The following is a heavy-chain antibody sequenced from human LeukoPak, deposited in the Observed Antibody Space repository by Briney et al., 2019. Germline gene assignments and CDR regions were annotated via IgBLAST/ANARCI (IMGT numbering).Heavy chain of an antibody. V-gene: IGHV7-4-1*02. CDR1: GGTFSSYA. CDR2: INTNTGNP. D-gene: IGHD2-2*01. J-gene: IGHJ5*02. CDR3: ARDRPHCSSTSCYGRWFDP. Sequence: ASVKVSCKASGGTFSSYAISWVRQAPGQGLEWMGWINTNTGNPTYAQGFTGRFVFSLDTSVSTAYLQISSLKAEDTAVYYCARDRPHCSSTSCYGRWFDPWGQGTLVTVSS.